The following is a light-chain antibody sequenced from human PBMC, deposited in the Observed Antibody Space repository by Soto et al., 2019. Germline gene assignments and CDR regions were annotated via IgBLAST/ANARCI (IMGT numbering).Light chain of an antibody. V-gene: IGLV2-14*01. J-gene: IGLJ2*01. Sequence: QSALTQPASVSGSPGQSITISCTGTGSDVGGYNYVSWYQQHPGKAPKVMIYDVSNRPSGVSNRFSGSKSGNTASLPITGRQADDEADDYCSSYTSASTPLVFGAGTKLTVL. CDR2: DVS. CDR3: SSYTSASTPLV. CDR1: GSDVGGYNY.